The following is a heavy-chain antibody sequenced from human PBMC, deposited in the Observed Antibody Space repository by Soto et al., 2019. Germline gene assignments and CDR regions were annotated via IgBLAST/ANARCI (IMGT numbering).Heavy chain of an antibody. CDR1: GFTFSSYA. Sequence: QVQLVESGGGVVQPGRSLRLSCAASGFTFSSYAMHWVHQAPGKGLEWVAVISYDGSNKYYADSVKGRFTISRDNSKNTLYLQMNSLRAEDTAVYYCARDPSGMGYCSGGSCEGIDYWGQGTLVTVSS. J-gene: IGHJ4*02. CDR2: ISYDGSNK. CDR3: ARDPSGMGYCSGGSCEGIDY. V-gene: IGHV3-30-3*01. D-gene: IGHD2-15*01.